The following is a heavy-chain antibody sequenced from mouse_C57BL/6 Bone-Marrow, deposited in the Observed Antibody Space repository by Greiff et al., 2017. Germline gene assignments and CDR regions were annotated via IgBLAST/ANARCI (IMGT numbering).Heavy chain of an antibody. CDR1: GYTFTSYW. CDR3: ARYRYSIYYNAMDY. D-gene: IGHD2-5*01. Sequence: QVQLQQPGAELVKPGASVKLSCKASGYTFTSYWMHWVKQRPGQGLEWIGMIHPNSGSTNYNEKFKSKATLTVDKSSSTAYMQLSSLTSEDSAVYYCARYRYSIYYNAMDYWGQGTSVTVSS. V-gene: IGHV1-64*01. CDR2: IHPNSGST. J-gene: IGHJ4*01.